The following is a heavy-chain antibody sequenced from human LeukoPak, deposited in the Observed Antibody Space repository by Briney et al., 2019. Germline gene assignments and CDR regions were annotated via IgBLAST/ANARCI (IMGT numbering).Heavy chain of an antibody. J-gene: IGHJ4*02. D-gene: IGHD1-1*01. CDR1: GFPFIEYS. V-gene: IGHV3-48*01. CDR3: ARDHNYAFDN. Sequence: GGSLRLSCTASGFPFIEYSMKWVRQAPGKGLEWISYIGIDSGNTKYADSVRGRFTISTDKAKNSLYLQMNSLRVEDTAVYYCARDHNYAFDNWGQGTLVSVAS. CDR2: IGIDSGNT.